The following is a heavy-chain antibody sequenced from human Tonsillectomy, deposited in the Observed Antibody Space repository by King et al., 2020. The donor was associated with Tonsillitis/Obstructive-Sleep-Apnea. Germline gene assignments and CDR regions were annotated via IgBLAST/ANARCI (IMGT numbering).Heavy chain of an antibody. CDR2: ISGRGGST. CDR3: AKALWFGELLPFDY. Sequence: VQLVESGGGLVQPGGSLRLSCAASGFTFSSYAMSWVRQAPGKGLEWVSGISGRGGSTYYADSVKGRFTISRDNSKNTLHLQMNSLRAEDTDVYYCAKALWFGELLPFDYWGQGTLVTVSS. V-gene: IGHV3-23*04. D-gene: IGHD3-10*01. CDR1: GFTFSSYA. J-gene: IGHJ4*02.